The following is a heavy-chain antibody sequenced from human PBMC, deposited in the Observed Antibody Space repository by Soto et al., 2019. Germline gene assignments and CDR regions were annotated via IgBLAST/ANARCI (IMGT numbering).Heavy chain of an antibody. D-gene: IGHD3-22*01. V-gene: IGHV4-30-2*01. CDR2: IYQSGST. J-gene: IGHJ3*02. CDR1: GGMPRRCSYS. Sequence: AGSGGMPRRCSYSGCWIRLQTGKGLEWIGFIYQSGSTYYNPSLKSRVTMSLDRPKNQFSLKLSSVTAADTAVYYCARELLFYDSDGFSWDDAFDIWGQWTMVT. CDR3: ARELLFYDSDGFSWDDAFDI.